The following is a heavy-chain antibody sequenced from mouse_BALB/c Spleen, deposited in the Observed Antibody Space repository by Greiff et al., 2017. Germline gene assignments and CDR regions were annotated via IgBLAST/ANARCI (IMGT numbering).Heavy chain of an antibody. V-gene: IGHV5-6-3*01. Sequence: EVMLVESGGGLVQPGGSLKLSCAASGFTFSSYGMSWVRQTPDKRLELVATINSNGGSTYYPDSVKGRFTISRDNAKNTLYLQMSSLKSEDTAMYYCARVNYGNPAWFAYWGQGTLVTVSA. CDR2: INSNGGST. CDR1: GFTFSSYG. J-gene: IGHJ3*01. CDR3: ARVNYGNPAWFAY. D-gene: IGHD2-1*01.